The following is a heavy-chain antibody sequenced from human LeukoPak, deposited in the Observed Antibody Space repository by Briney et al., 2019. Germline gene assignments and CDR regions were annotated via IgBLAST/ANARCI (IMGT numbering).Heavy chain of an antibody. V-gene: IGHV4-31*03. CDR1: GVSISDDRYY. CDR2: KYYSGSA. CDR3: ATPYCSSISCLDVFNI. J-gene: IGHJ3*02. Sequence: PSQTLSLTCSVSGVSISDDRYYWAWIRPHPGRGLEWIGYKYYSGSAKYNPSLKSRLTISVDTSNNQFSLQLSSVTAADTAMYYCATPYCSSISCLDVFNIWGQGTMVTVSS. D-gene: IGHD2-2*01.